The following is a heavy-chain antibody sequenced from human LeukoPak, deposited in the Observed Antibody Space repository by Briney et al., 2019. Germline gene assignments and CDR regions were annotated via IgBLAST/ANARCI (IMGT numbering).Heavy chain of an antibody. CDR1: GITLSNYG. V-gene: IGHV3-23*01. D-gene: IGHD3-22*01. CDR2: ISDSGGRT. J-gene: IGHJ4*02. Sequence: GGSLRLSCAVSGITLSNYGMSWVRQAPGKGLEWVAGISDSGGRTNYADSVKDRFTISRDNPKNTLYLQMNSLRAEDTAVYFCAKRGVVIRVILVGFHKEAYYFDSWGQGALVTVSS. CDR3: AKRGVVIRVILVGFHKEAYYFDS.